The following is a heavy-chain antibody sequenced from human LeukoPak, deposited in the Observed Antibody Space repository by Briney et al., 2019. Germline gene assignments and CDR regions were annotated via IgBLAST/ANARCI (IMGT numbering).Heavy chain of an antibody. CDR1: GFTFSSYG. J-gene: IGHJ4*02. CDR3: AKDRGGVFDY. V-gene: IGHV3-30*18. Sequence: GRSLRLSCAASGFTFSSYGMHWVRQAPGKGLEWVAVISYDGSNKYYADSVKGRFTISRDNSKNKLYLQMNSLRAEDTAVYYCAKDRGGVFDYWGQGTLVTVSS. CDR2: ISYDGSNK. D-gene: IGHD3-16*01.